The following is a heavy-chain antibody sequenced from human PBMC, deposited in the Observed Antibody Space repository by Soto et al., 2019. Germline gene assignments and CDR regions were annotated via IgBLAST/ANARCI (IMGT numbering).Heavy chain of an antibody. J-gene: IGHJ6*02. CDR3: ASGIETYYGMDV. D-gene: IGHD1-26*01. V-gene: IGHV3-33*01. CDR1: GFTFSSYG. CDR2: IWYDGSNK. Sequence: QVQLVESGGGVVQPGRSLRLSCAASGFTFSSYGMHWVRQAPGKGLEWVAVIWYDGSNKYYADSVKGRFTISRDNSKNTLYLQMNSLSAEDTAVYYCASGIETYYGMDVWGQGTTVTVSS.